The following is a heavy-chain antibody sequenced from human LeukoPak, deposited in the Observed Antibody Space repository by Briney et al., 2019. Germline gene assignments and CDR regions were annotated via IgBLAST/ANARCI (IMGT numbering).Heavy chain of an antibody. Sequence: GGSLRLSCTASGFTFGDYAMSWVRQAPGKGLEWVGFIRSKAYGGTTEYAASVKGRFTISRDDSKSIAYLQMNSLKTEDTAVYYCTRDYTAMVFKTAPHDYWGQGTLVTVSS. CDR3: TRDYTAMVFKTAPHDY. D-gene: IGHD5-18*01. CDR1: GFTFGDYA. CDR2: IRSKAYGGTT. J-gene: IGHJ4*02. V-gene: IGHV3-49*04.